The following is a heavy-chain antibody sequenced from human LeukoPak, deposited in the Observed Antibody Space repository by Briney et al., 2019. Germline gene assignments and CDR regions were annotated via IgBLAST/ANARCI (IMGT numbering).Heavy chain of an antibody. V-gene: IGHV4-31*11. J-gene: IGHJ3*02. CDR3: ARRYCSGGSCYWAFDI. CDR1: GGSFSGYY. CDR2: IYYSGST. D-gene: IGHD2-15*01. Sequence: PSETLSLTCAVYGGSFSGYYWSWIRQHPGKGLEWIGYIYYSGSTYYNPSLKSRVTISVDTSKNQFSLKLSSVTAADTAVYYCARRYCSGGSCYWAFDIWGQGTMVTVSS.